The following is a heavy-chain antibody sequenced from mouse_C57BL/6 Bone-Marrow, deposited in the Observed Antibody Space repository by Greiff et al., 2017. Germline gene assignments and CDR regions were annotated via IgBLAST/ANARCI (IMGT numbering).Heavy chain of an antibody. CDR1: GFTFSSYT. D-gene: IGHD6-1*01. Sequence: EVHLVESGGGLVKPGGSLKLSCAASGFTFSSYTMSWVRQTPEKRLEWVATISGGGGNTYYPDSVKGRFTISRDNAKNTLYLQMSSLRSEDTALFYRARHGGQTLQAWFAYRGQGTLVTVSA. CDR3: ARHGGQTLQAWFAY. J-gene: IGHJ3*01. V-gene: IGHV5-9*04. CDR2: ISGGGGNT.